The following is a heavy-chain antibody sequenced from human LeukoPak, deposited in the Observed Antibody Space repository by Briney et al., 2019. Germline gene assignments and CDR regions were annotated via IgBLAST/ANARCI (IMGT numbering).Heavy chain of an antibody. CDR1: GGSISSSSYY. CDR2: IYYSGST. Sequence: KPSETLSLTCTVSGGSISSSSYYWGWIRQPPGKGLEWIGSIYYSGSTYYNPSLKSRVTISVDTSKNQFSLKLSSVTAADTAVYYCATPPTGYSGYSRSHDAFDIWGQGTMVTVSS. V-gene: IGHV4-39*01. D-gene: IGHD5-12*01. CDR3: ATPPTGYSGYSRSHDAFDI. J-gene: IGHJ3*02.